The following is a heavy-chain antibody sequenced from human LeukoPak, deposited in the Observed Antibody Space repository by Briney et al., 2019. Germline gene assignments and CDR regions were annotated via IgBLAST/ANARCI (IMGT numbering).Heavy chain of an antibody. J-gene: IGHJ5*02. D-gene: IGHD2-21*01. CDR3: ARGPSMDWFDP. Sequence: SVKVSCKASGGTLSSYAISWVRQAPGQWLEWMGGIIPIFGTANYAQKFQGRVTITTDESTSTAYMELSSLRSEDTAVYYCARGPSMDWFDPWGQGTLVTVSS. CDR1: GGTLSSYA. V-gene: IGHV1-69*05. CDR2: IIPIFGTA.